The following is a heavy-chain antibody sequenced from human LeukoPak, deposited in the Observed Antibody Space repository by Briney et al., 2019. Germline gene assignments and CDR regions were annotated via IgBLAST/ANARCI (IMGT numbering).Heavy chain of an antibody. V-gene: IGHV3-7*03. D-gene: IGHD3/OR15-3a*01. CDR1: GFTFSSYA. CDR3: ATSYDMGWLIGY. J-gene: IGHJ4*02. CDR2: IKQDGSEK. Sequence: PGGSLRLSCAASGFTFSSYAMSWVRQAPGQGPEWVANIKQDGSEKFYVASVKGRFTISRDNAKNSLYLQMNSLRAEDTALYYCATSYDMGWLIGYWGQGTLVTVSS.